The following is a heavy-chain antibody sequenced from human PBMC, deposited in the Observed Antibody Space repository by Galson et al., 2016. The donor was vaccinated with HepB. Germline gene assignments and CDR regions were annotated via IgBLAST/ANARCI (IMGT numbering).Heavy chain of an antibody. CDR3: ARDPRALAENYDSSGYCDY. J-gene: IGHJ4*02. CDR2: ISSSSSTI. Sequence: SLRLSCAASRFTFSSYSMNWVRQAPGMGLEWVSYISSSSSTIYYADSVKGRFTISRDNAKNSLYLQMNSLRAEDTAVYYCARDPRALAENYDSSGYCDYWGQGTLVTVSS. CDR1: RFTFSSYS. D-gene: IGHD3-22*01. V-gene: IGHV3-48*01.